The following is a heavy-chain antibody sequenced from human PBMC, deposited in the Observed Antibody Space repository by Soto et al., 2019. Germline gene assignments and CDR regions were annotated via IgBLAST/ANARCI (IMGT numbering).Heavy chain of an antibody. Sequence: HPGGSLRLSCAASGFTFSSYAMSWVRQAPGKGLEWVSAISGSGGSTYYADSVKGRFTISRDNSKNTLYLQMNSLRAEDTAVYYCAKDSAMIADFWSGYFNWFDPWGQGTLVTVSS. J-gene: IGHJ5*02. D-gene: IGHD3-3*01. CDR1: GFTFSSYA. CDR2: ISGSGGST. CDR3: AKDSAMIADFWSGYFNWFDP. V-gene: IGHV3-23*01.